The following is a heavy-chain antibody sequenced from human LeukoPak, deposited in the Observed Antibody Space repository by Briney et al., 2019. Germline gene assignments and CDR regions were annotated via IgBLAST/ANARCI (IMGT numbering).Heavy chain of an antibody. CDR2: ISTSSSYI. CDR1: GFTFSSYN. V-gene: IGHV3-21*04. Sequence: GGSLRPSCAASGFTFSSYNMNWVRQAPGKGLEWVSSISTSSSYIYYADSVKGRFTISRDNSKNTLYLQMNSLRAEDTAVYYCAKEYGDFPFDYWGQGTLVTVSS. D-gene: IGHD4-17*01. J-gene: IGHJ4*02. CDR3: AKEYGDFPFDY.